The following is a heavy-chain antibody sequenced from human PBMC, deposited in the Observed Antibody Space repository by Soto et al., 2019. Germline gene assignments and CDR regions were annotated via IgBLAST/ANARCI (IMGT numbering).Heavy chain of an antibody. V-gene: IGHV1-69*08. CDR1: GGTFSSYT. CDR2: IIPILGIA. Sequence: QVQLVQSGAEVKKPGSSVKVSCKASGGTFSSYTISWVRQAPGQGLEWMGRIIPILGIANYAQKFQGRVTITADKSTSTAYMELSSLRSEDTAVYYCARDDYYGSGSHSSNWFDPWGQGTLVTVSS. D-gene: IGHD3-10*01. J-gene: IGHJ5*02. CDR3: ARDDYYGSGSHSSNWFDP.